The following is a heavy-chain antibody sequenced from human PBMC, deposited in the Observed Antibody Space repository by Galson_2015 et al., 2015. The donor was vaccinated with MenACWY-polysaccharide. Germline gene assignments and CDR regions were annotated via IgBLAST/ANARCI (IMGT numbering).Heavy chain of an antibody. CDR3: ARMGGLWWQRTPYWLDP. J-gene: IGHJ5*02. Sequence: SLRLSCAASGFTFSSYLMSWVRQAPGKGLEWVANIKQEGSEKDYVDSVKGRFTISRDNAKNSLYLQMNSLRVEDTAVYYCARMGGLWWQRTPYWLDPWGQGTLVTVSS. D-gene: IGHD2-21*01. CDR2: IKQEGSEK. CDR1: GFTFSSYL. V-gene: IGHV3-7*01.